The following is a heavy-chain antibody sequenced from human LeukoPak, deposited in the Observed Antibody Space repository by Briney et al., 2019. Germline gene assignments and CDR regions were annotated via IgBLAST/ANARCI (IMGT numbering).Heavy chain of an antibody. D-gene: IGHD2-15*01. CDR2: IYTSGST. J-gene: IGHJ5*02. CDR1: GGSISSYY. V-gene: IGHV4-4*07. Sequence: PSETLSLTCTVSGGSISSYYWSWIRQPAGKGLEWIGRIYTSGSTNYKLSLKSRVTMSVDTSKNQFYLKLSSVTAADTAVYYCARGPRYCSGGSCSRRSQYNWFDPWGQGTLVTVSS. CDR3: ARGPRYCSGGSCSRRSQYNWFDP.